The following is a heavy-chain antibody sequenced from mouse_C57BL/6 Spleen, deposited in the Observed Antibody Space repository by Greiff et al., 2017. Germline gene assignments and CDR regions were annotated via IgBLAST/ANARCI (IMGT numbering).Heavy chain of an antibody. J-gene: IGHJ2*01. CDR3: ARSELTGPFDY. CDR1: GYTFTDYN. Sequence: VQLQQSGPELVKPGASVKISCKASGYTFTDYNMDWVKQSHGKSLEWIGDINPNNGGTIYNQKFKGKATLTVDKSSSTAYMELRSLTSEDTAVYYCARSELTGPFDYWGQGTTLTVSS. V-gene: IGHV1-18*01. CDR2: INPNNGGT. D-gene: IGHD4-1*01.